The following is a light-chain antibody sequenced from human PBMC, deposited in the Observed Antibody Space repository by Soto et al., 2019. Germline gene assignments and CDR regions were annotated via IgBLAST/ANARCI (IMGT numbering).Light chain of an antibody. J-gene: IGKJ1*01. Sequence: DXVXTQSXDSLAXSLXXRATIXCXSXXSVXYTXNNKNYLAWYQQKPGQPPQLLIYWASTRESGVPDRFSGSGSGTDFTLTISSLQAEDVAVYYCQQYYSTPKTFGQGTKVEIK. CDR3: QQYYSTPKT. CDR2: WAS. V-gene: IGKV4-1*01. CDR1: XSVXYTXNNKNY.